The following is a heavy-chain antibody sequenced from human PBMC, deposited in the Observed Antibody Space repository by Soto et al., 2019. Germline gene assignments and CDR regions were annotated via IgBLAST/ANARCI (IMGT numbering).Heavy chain of an antibody. V-gene: IGHV4-39*01. Sequence: SETLSLTCTFPGCSISSSSYYWGWIRQPPGKGLEWIGSIYYSGYTYYNPSLKSRVTISVDTSKNQFSLKLSSVTAADTAVYYCARHNGPLYVGYYYDMDVWGQGTTVTV. CDR3: ARHNGPLYVGYYYDMDV. J-gene: IGHJ6*02. D-gene: IGHD3-16*01. CDR1: GCSISSSSYY. CDR2: IYYSGYT.